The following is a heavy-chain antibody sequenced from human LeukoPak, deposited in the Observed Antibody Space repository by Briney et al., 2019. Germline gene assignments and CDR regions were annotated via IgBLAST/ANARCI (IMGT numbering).Heavy chain of an antibody. CDR1: GFTFSSYA. CDR3: ARPVWSGYSAGTNDAFDI. D-gene: IGHD3-3*01. Sequence: GGSLRLSCAASGFTFSSYAMSWVRQAPGKGLECISGFSGSGGSTYYADSVKGRFTISRDNSKNTLYLQMNSLRAEDTAVYYCARPVWSGYSAGTNDAFDIWGQGTMVTVSS. CDR2: FSGSGGST. J-gene: IGHJ3*02. V-gene: IGHV3-23*01.